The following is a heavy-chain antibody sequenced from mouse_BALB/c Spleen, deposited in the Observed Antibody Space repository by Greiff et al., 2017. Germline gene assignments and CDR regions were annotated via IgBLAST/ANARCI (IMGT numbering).Heavy chain of an antibody. D-gene: IGHD1-2*01. V-gene: IGHV5-4*02. Sequence: EVKLVESGGGLVKPGGSLKLSCAASGFTFSDYYMYWVRQTPEKRLEWVATISDGGSYTYYPDSVKGRFPISRDNAKNNLYLQMSSLKSEDTAMYYCARHYREGAMDYWGQGTSVTVSS. CDR1: GFTFSDYY. CDR3: ARHYREGAMDY. J-gene: IGHJ4*01. CDR2: ISDGGSYT.